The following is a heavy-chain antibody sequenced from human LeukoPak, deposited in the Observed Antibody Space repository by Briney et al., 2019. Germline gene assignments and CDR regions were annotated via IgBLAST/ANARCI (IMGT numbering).Heavy chain of an antibody. J-gene: IGHJ6*02. CDR3: TTGGDSSSWSYSRPEQYYYYGMDV. V-gene: IGHV3-15*01. CDR2: IKSKTDGGTT. D-gene: IGHD6-13*01. CDR1: GFTFSNAW. Sequence: GGSLRLSCAASGFTFSNAWMSWVRQAPGKGLERVGRIKSKTDGGTTDYAAPVKGRFTISRDDSKNTLYLQMNSLKTEDTAVYYCTTGGDSSSWSYSRPEQYYYYGMDVWGQGTTVTVSS.